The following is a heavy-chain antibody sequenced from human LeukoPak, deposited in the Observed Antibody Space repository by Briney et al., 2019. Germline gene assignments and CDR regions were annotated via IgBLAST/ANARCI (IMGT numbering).Heavy chain of an antibody. CDR1: GYTFTSYD. CDR3: ARVGSTWYLDY. Sequence: ASVKVSCKASGYTFTSYDINWVRQATGQGLEWMGWISAYNGNTNYAQKFQGRVTMTTDTSTSTAYMELRSLISDDTAVYYCARVGSTWYLDYWGQGTLVTVSS. J-gene: IGHJ4*02. V-gene: IGHV1-18*01. D-gene: IGHD6-13*01. CDR2: ISAYNGNT.